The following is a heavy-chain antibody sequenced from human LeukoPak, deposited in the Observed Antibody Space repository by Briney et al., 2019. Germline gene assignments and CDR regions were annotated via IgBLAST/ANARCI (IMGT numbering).Heavy chain of an antibody. CDR1: GFTLSSYS. CDR2: ITSSSSYI. CDR3: ARDGGDYGSGSYYAY. J-gene: IGHJ4*02. D-gene: IGHD3-10*01. Sequence: GGSLRLSCAASGFTLSSYSMNWVRQAPGKGLEWVSSITSSSSYIYYADSVKGRFTISRDNAKKSLYLQMDSLRAEDTAVYYCARDGGDYGSGSYYAYWGQGTLVTVSS. V-gene: IGHV3-21*01.